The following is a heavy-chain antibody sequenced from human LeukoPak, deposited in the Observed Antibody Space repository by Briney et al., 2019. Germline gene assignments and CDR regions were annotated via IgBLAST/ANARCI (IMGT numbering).Heavy chain of an antibody. J-gene: IGHJ5*02. CDR3: ARVRTHYYDSSGYPDS. D-gene: IGHD3-22*01. CDR2: IYYSGST. Sequence: PSETLSLTCTVSGGSISSGGYYWSWIRQHPGKRLEWIGYIYYSGSTYYNPSLKSRVTISVDTSKNQFSLKLSSVTAADTAVYYCARVRTHYYDSSGYPDSWGQGTLVTVSS. V-gene: IGHV4-31*03. CDR1: GGSISSGGYY.